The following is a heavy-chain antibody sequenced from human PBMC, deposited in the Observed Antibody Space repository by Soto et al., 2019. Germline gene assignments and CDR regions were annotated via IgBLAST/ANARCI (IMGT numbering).Heavy chain of an antibody. CDR1: GFSLSTNRMC. CDR3: ARGFGCSVSYYYFDY. V-gene: IGHV2-70*11. CDR2: IDWDDDK. D-gene: IGHD1-26*01. Sequence: SGPTLVNPTQTLTLTCTFSGFSLSTNRMCVSWIRQPPGKALEWLARIDWDDDKYYSTSLKTRLTISKDTSKNQVVLTMTYMDPVDTATYYCARGFGCSVSYYYFDYWGLGTLVTVS. J-gene: IGHJ4*02.